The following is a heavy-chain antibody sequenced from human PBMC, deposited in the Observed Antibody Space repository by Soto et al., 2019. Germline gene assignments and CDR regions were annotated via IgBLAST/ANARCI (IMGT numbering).Heavy chain of an antibody. CDR1: GFSLSTSGLG. CDR2: IYWDDDK. CDR3: AHRRDNTIFDY. Sequence: QITLKESGPTVVKPTQTLTLTCTFSGFSLSTSGLGVGWIRQPPGKALEWLALIYWDDDKRYSPSLKSRLTNTKDTSKNQVVLTLTHVDPVDTATYDCAHRRDNTIFDYWGQGTLVTVSS. J-gene: IGHJ4*02. D-gene: IGHD1-1*01. V-gene: IGHV2-5*02.